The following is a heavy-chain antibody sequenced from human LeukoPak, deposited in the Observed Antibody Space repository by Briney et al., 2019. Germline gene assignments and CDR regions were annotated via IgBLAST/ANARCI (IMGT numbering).Heavy chain of an antibody. CDR3: ANQLEWLLYMDV. CDR1: GLTFSSYG. D-gene: IGHD3-3*01. Sequence: GGSLRLSCAASGLTFSSYGIHWVRLAPGKGLEWVAFIQDDGSNKYYADSVKGRFTISRDNSKNTLYLQMNSLRAEDTAVYYCANQLEWLLYMDVWGKGTTVTVS. CDR2: IQDDGSNK. V-gene: IGHV3-30*02. J-gene: IGHJ6*03.